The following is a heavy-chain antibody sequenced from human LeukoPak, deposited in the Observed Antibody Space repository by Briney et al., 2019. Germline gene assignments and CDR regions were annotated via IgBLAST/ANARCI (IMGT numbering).Heavy chain of an antibody. D-gene: IGHD5-12*01. CDR3: ARGPWIVAIYYFDY. J-gene: IGHJ4*02. CDR2: IKQDGSEK. CDR1: GFTFSSYW. Sequence: GGSLRLSCAASGFTFSSYWMSWVRQAPGKGLEWVANIKQDGSEKYYVDSVKGRFTISRDNAKNSLYLQMNSLRAEDTAVYYCARGPWIVAIYYFDYWGQGTLVTVSS. V-gene: IGHV3-7*01.